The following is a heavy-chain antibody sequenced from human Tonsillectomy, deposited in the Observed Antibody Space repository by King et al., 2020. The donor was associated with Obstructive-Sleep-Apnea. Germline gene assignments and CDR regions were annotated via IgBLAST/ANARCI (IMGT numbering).Heavy chain of an antibody. CDR3: ARDFSSTWYFSVDD. CDR2: ISNDGSNK. J-gene: IGHJ4*02. D-gene: IGHD6-13*01. Sequence: VQLVESGGGVVQPGRSLRLSCGASGFTFSSYAMHWVRQAPGKGLEWVAFISNDGSNKYYADSVKGRFTISRDNSKNTLYLQMNSVRTEDTAVFYCARDFSSTWYFSVDDWGQGTLVTVSS. CDR1: GFTFSSYA. V-gene: IGHV3-30*04.